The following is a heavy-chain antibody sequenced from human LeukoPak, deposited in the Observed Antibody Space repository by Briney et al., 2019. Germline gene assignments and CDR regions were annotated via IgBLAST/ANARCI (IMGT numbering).Heavy chain of an antibody. CDR3: ARGYDSSGYYWRKKYYFDY. D-gene: IGHD3-22*01. V-gene: IGHV4-39*07. Sequence: PSETLSLTCTVSGGSISSSTYYWGWIRQPPGKGLEWIGTFYYSGSTYYNPSLKSRVTISVDTSKNQFSLKLSSLTAADTAGYYCARGYDSSGYYWRKKYYFDYWGQGTLVTVSS. CDR1: GGSISSSTYY. J-gene: IGHJ4*02. CDR2: FYYSGST.